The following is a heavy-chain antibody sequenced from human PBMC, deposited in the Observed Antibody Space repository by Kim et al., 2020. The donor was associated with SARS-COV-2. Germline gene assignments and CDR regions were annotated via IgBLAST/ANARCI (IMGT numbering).Heavy chain of an antibody. CDR3: ARDDARRMDV. CDR2: YN. J-gene: IGHJ6*02. V-gene: IGHV6-1*01. Sequence: YNDYAVSVKSRITNNPDTSKNQFSRQLNSVTPEDTAVYYCARDDARRMDVWGQGTTVTVSS.